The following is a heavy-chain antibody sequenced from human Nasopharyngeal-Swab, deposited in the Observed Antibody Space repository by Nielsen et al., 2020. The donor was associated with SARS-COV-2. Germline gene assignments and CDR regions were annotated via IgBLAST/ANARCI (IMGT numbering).Heavy chain of an antibody. CDR2: IYYSGST. V-gene: IGHV4-31*02. Sequence: WIRQPQGKGLEWIGFIYYSGSTYYNPSLKSRVTISVDTSKNQFSLKLRSVTAADSAVYYCARGVAARPGFDYWGQGTLVTVSS. CDR3: ARGVAARPGFDY. D-gene: IGHD6-6*01. J-gene: IGHJ4*02.